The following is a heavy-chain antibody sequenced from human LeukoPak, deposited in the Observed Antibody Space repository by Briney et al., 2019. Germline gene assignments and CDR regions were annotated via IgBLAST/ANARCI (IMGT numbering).Heavy chain of an antibody. V-gene: IGHV1-3*01. CDR2: INAGNGNT. CDR3: ARTAARRFDY. J-gene: IGHJ4*02. CDR1: GYTFTSYA. D-gene: IGHD6-6*01. Sequence: ASVKVSCKASGYTFTSYAMHWVRQAPGQRLEWMGWINAGNGNTKYSQKFQGRVTMTRDASTSTVYMELSSLRSDDTAVYYCARTAARRFDYWGQGTLVTVSS.